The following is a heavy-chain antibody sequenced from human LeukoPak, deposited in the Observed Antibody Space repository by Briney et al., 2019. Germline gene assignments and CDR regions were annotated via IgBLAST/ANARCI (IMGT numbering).Heavy chain of an antibody. CDR1: GGSIISSTYY. CDR2: IYYSGST. Sequence: SETLSLTCTVSGGSIISSTYYWGWVRQPPGKGLEWLGSIYYSGSTYYNPSLKSRVTISVDTSKNQFSLKLSSVTAADTAVYYCARGVVIAPQTFDYWGQGTLVTVSS. V-gene: IGHV4-39*07. CDR3: ARGVVIAPQTFDY. J-gene: IGHJ4*02. D-gene: IGHD2-21*01.